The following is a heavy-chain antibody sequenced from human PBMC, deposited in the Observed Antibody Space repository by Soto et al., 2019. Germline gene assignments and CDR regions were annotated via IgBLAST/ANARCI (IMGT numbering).Heavy chain of an antibody. J-gene: IGHJ4*01. CDR2: LKSKSDGGAT. D-gene: IGHD1-1*01. Sequence: EVQLVQSGGGLVKPGGSLRLSCAASGFTFGDTPMNWVRQAPGKGLEWVGRLKSKSDGGATDSAAAVRGRFSISRDASTNTLNLQMDSLKTEDTAVYYCIAGRNRKGAQPFDYWGQGTLVTVSS. CDR1: GFTFGDTP. CDR3: IAGRNRKGAQPFDY. V-gene: IGHV3-15*07.